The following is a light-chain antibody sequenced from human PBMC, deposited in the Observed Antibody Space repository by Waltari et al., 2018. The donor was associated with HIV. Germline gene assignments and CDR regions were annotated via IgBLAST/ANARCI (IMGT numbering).Light chain of an antibody. CDR3: QQYGNSPPCT. J-gene: IGKJ2*02. V-gene: IGKV3-20*01. Sequence: EIVLAQSPGTLSLSPGERAILSCRASQSINSGYLAWYQRKPGQAPRLLIFDTSRRASGIPDRVSGSGSGTDFTLTISSLEPEDFAVYYCQQYGNSPPCTFGQGTKLEIK. CDR2: DTS. CDR1: QSINSGY.